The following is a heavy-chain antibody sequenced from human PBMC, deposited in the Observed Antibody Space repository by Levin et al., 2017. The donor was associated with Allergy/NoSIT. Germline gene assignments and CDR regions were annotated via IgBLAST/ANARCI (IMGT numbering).Heavy chain of an antibody. V-gene: IGHV3-30-3*01. CDR2: LSYDGNIE. CDR3: ATGVDVSGWYSFDY. D-gene: IGHD6-19*01. CDR1: GFTFSHYT. J-gene: IGHJ4*02. Sequence: LSLTCAASGFTFSHYTLHWVRQTPGKGLEWVAILSYDGNIEHYAGSVRGRATISRDNSKNTLYLELNSLGTEDTAVYYCATGVDVSGWYSFDYWGQGTLVTVSS.